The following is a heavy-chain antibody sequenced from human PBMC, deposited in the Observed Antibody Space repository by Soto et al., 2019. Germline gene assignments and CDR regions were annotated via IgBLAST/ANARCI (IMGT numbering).Heavy chain of an antibody. D-gene: IGHD6-19*01. CDR1: GFTFSAVY. Sequence: QVQLEESGGGLVKPGGSLRLSCAASGFTFSAVYMSWIRQAPNKGLEYISYISSSGTSANYADSVKGRFTISRDNAKNSLNLQTNSLRAEDTAVYYCARDRGAVTGQYFDYWGQGALVTVSS. J-gene: IGHJ4*02. CDR3: ARDRGAVTGQYFDY. V-gene: IGHV3-11*05. CDR2: ISSSGTSA.